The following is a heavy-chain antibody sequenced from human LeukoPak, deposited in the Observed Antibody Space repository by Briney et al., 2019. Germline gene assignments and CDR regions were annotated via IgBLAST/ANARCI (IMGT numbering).Heavy chain of an antibody. Sequence: GSLRLSCAASGFTFSSYGIHWVRQAPGKGLEWVAFIRYDGSNKYYADSVKGRFTISRDNSKNTLYLQMNSLRPEDTAVYYCAKDAPGGYCSGGSCYCDYWGQGTLVTVSS. J-gene: IGHJ4*02. D-gene: IGHD2-15*01. CDR1: GFTFSSYG. CDR3: AKDAPGGYCSGGSCYCDY. V-gene: IGHV3-30*02. CDR2: IRYDGSNK.